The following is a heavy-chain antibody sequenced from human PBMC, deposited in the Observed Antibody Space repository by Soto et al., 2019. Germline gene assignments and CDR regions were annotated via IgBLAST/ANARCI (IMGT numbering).Heavy chain of an antibody. CDR2: IYYSGST. Sequence: NPSETLSLTCTVSGGSISSYYWSWIRQPPGKGLEWIGYIYYSGSTNYNPSLKSRVTISVDTSKNQFSLKLSSVTAADTAVYYCARNIYGSGSYYNTPKFDPWGQGTLVTVS. J-gene: IGHJ5*02. D-gene: IGHD3-10*01. CDR3: ARNIYGSGSYYNTPKFDP. V-gene: IGHV4-59*01. CDR1: GGSISSYY.